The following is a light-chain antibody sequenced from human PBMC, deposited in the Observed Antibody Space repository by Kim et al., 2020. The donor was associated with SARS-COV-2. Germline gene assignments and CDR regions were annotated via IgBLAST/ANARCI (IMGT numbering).Light chain of an antibody. J-gene: IGLJ2*01. CDR2: GKN. V-gene: IGLV3-19*01. CDR3: NSRDSNDNVV. Sequence: VALGQTVRLTCQGDSLRSYYATCYQQKPGQAPLLVIYGKNNRPSGIPDRFSGSSSGNTASLTITGTQAGDEADYYCNSRDSNDNVVFGGGTQLTVL. CDR1: SLRSYY.